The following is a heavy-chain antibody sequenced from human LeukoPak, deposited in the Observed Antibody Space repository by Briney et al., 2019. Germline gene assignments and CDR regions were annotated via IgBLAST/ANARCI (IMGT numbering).Heavy chain of an antibody. CDR1: GFTFSNHG. D-gene: IGHD2-8*02. V-gene: IGHV3-23*01. CDR2: ISGSGGST. J-gene: IGHJ4*02. Sequence: PGGSLRLSCAASGFTFSNHGMHWVRHAPGKGLEWVSAISGSGGSTYYADSVKGRFTISRDNSKTTLYLQMNSLRAEDTAVYYCASELVGHDYWGQGPLVTVSS. CDR3: ASELVGHDY.